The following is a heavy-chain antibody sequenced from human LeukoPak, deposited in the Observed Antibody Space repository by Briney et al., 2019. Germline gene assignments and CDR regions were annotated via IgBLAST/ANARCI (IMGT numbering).Heavy chain of an antibody. CDR3: ARDTNGHSDY. CDR1: GFTFSSYS. D-gene: IGHD4-17*01. V-gene: IGHV3-48*01. Sequence: PGGSLRLSCAASGFTFSSYSMNWVRQARGKGLEWVSYISGRSNIIYHANGVKGRFTISRDNAKKSMFVQMSGLRPDDTAVYYCARDTNGHSDYWGQGTLVTVSS. CDR2: ISGRSNII. J-gene: IGHJ4*02.